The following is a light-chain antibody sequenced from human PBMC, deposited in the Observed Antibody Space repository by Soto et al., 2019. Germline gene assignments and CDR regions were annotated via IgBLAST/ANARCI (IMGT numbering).Light chain of an antibody. J-gene: IGKJ1*01. Sequence: EIVLTQSPGTLSLSPGERATLSCRASQSLSSNYLAGHQQKTGQAPRLLIYGASSRATGIPDRFSGSGSGTDFTLTITRLEPEDFAGYYCQQYDTSPRTFGQGTKVEIK. CDR2: GAS. CDR3: QQYDTSPRT. V-gene: IGKV3-20*01. CDR1: QSLSSNY.